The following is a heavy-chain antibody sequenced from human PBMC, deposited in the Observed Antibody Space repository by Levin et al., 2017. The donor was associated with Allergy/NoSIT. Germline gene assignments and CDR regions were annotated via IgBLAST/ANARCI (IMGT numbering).Heavy chain of an antibody. CDR1: GFTFSRFW. J-gene: IGHJ4*02. D-gene: IGHD2-15*01. Sequence: TGGSLRLSCAASGFTFSRFWMHWVRQVPGKGLVWVAHINSDGSNTNYADSVKGRFTISRDNAKNTLYLQMNSLTAEDTSLYFCARGGCSATSCLDNWGQGTLVTVSS. CDR3: ARGGCSATSCLDN. CDR2: INSDGSNT. V-gene: IGHV3-74*01.